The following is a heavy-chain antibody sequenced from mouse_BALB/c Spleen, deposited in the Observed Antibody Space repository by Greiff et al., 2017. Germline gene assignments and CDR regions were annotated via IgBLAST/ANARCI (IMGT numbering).Heavy chain of an antibody. CDR2: INPSNGRT. CDR1: GYTFTSYW. J-gene: IGHJ2*01. Sequence: VQLQQPGAELVKPGASVKLSCKASGYTFTSYWMHWVKQRPGQGLEWIGEINPSNGRTNYNEKFKSKATLTVDKSSSTAYMQLSSLTSEDSAVYYCLSSPYYFDYWGQGTTLTVSS. V-gene: IGHV1S81*02. D-gene: IGHD1-1*01. CDR3: LSSPYYFDY.